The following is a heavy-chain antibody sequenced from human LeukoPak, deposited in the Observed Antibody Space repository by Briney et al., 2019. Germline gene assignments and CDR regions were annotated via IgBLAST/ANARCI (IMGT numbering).Heavy chain of an antibody. V-gene: IGHV3-21*01. J-gene: IGHJ4*02. Sequence: KPGGSLRLSCAASGFTFSSYSMKWVRPAPGKGREWVSSISSSSSYIYYADSVKGRFTISRDNAKNSLYLQMNSLRAEDTAVYYCARVGGNDFWSGYPEYWGQGTLVTVSS. D-gene: IGHD3-3*01. CDR1: GFTFSSYS. CDR2: ISSSSSYI. CDR3: ARVGGNDFWSGYPEY.